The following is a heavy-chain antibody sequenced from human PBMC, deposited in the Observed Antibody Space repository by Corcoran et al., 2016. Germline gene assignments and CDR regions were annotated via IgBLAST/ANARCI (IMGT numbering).Heavy chain of an antibody. CDR1: GYTFTSYG. CDR2: IITYNGNT. J-gene: IGHJ4*02. CDR3: ATRTGHDPYYFDY. Sequence: QVQLVQSGTEVKKPGASVKVSCKPSGYTFTSYGIRWVRQAPGQGLEWMGWIITYNGNTNYAQKFQGRVTMTTDTSTSTAYMELRSLRSDDTAVYYGATRTGHDPYYFDYWGQGTLVTVSS. V-gene: IGHV1-18*01. D-gene: IGHD1-1*01.